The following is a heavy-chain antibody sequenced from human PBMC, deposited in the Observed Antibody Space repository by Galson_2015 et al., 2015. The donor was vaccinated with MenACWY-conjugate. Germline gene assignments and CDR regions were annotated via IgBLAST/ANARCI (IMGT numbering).Heavy chain of an antibody. V-gene: IGHV5-51*03. D-gene: IGHD3-10*01. J-gene: IGHJ6*03. CDR1: GYSFTSYW. CDR2: IYPGDSDT. Sequence: QSGAEVKKPGESLKISCTGSGYSFTSYWIGWVRQMPGKGLEWMGIIYPGDSDTRYSPSFQGQVTISADKSISTAYLQWSSLKASDTAMYYCARLVTTIRGKMLHYMDVWGKGTTVTVSS. CDR3: ARLVTTIRGKMLHYMDV.